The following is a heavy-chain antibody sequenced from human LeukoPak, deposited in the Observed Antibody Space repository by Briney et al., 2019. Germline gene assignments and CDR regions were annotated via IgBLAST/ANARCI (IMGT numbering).Heavy chain of an antibody. CDR2: INPSGGST. CDR1: GYSFILYG. Sequence: ASVKVSCKTSGYSFILYGISWVRQAPGQGLEWMGIINPSGGSTSYAQKFQGRVTMTRDTSTSTVYMELSSLRSEDTAVYYCARARVRGVTTVTTSASNWFDPWGQGTLVTVSS. J-gene: IGHJ5*02. D-gene: IGHD3-10*01. V-gene: IGHV1-46*01. CDR3: ARARVRGVTTVTTSASNWFDP.